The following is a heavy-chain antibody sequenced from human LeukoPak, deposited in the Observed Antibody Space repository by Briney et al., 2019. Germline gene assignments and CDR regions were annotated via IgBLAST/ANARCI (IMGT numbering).Heavy chain of an antibody. J-gene: IGHJ3*02. Sequence: SSETLSLTCDVSGASIRNKFWSWLRHPPGKALEWIGYISYTGTTNYNPSLQSRVTISVDTSKNQFSLKLSSVTAADTAVYYCARERGESVIITMIVVVSGDAFDIWGQGTMVTVSS. CDR3: ARERGESVIITMIVVVSGDAFDI. V-gene: IGHV4-59*12. D-gene: IGHD3-22*01. CDR2: ISYTGTT. CDR1: GASIRNKF.